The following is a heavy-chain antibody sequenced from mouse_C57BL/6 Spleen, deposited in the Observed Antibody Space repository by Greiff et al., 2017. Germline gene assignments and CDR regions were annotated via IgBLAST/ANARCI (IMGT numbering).Heavy chain of an antibody. CDR3: ARGSYGSGLYLDY. CDR2: IDPAASYT. D-gene: IGHD1-1*01. V-gene: IGHV1-69*01. J-gene: IGHJ2*01. CDR1: GYTFTSYW. Sequence: VQLQQPGAELVMPGASVKLSCKASGYTFTSYWMNWVKQRPGQGLEWIGEIDPAASYTNYNQKFKGKSTLTVDKSSSTAYMQLSILTSEDSAVYYCARGSYGSGLYLDYWGQGTTLTVSS.